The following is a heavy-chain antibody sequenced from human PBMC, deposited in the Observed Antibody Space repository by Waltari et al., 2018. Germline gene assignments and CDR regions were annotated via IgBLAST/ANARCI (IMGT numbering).Heavy chain of an antibody. Sequence: EVQLVESGGGVRRPGGSLRLSCAASGFNFDDHGMRWVRTAPGKGLEWVSSINWNGGSTCYADSVRGRFTISRDNAKNSLYLQMNSLRADDTALYYCAREKLMGEYIDYWGQGTLVTVSS. D-gene: IGHD2-15*01. CDR1: GFNFDDHG. CDR2: INWNGGST. CDR3: AREKLMGEYIDY. J-gene: IGHJ4*02. V-gene: IGHV3-20*04.